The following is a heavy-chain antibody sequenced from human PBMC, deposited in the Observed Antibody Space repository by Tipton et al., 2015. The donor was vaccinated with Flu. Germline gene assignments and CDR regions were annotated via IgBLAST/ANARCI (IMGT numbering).Heavy chain of an antibody. D-gene: IGHD4-11*01. Sequence: TLSLTCTVSGGSISSSSYYWGWIRQPPGKGLEWIGYIYYRGTTGYNPSLKSRVTISVDTSKNQVSLKLTSVTAADTAVYYCARDLVQDYRDQYFGMDVWGQGTTVTVSS. CDR2: IYYRGTT. V-gene: IGHV4-39*07. CDR3: ARDLVQDYRDQYFGMDV. J-gene: IGHJ6*02. CDR1: GGSISSSSYY.